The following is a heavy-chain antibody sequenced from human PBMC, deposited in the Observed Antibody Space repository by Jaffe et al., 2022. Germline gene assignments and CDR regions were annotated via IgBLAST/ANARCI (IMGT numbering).Heavy chain of an antibody. J-gene: IGHJ4*02. CDR2: TRDRASSYTT. CDR1: GFTLRDHY. CDR3: ARPHDSSWSGSYFDY. D-gene: IGHD6-13*01. V-gene: IGHV3-72*01. Sequence: EVQLVESGGGLVQPGGSLRLSCAASGFTLRDHYVDWVRQAPGKGLEWVGRTRDRASSYTTEYAVSVKGRFTISRDDPKNSLYLEMNSLKTEDTAVYYCARPHDSSWSGSYFDYWGQGTLVTVSS.